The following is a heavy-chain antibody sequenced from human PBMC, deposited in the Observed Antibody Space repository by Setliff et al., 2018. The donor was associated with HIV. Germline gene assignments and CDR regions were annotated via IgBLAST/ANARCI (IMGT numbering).Heavy chain of an antibody. CDR2: IYYSGST. V-gene: IGHV4-39*01. D-gene: IGHD3-10*01. Sequence: PSETLSLTCTVSGGSISSSSYYWGWIRQPPGKGLEWIGSIYYSGSTYYNPSLTSRVTISVDTSKNQFSLKLSSVTAADTAVYYCARHNWVGSGIYYNNLRAPDAFAIWGQGTMVTVSS. J-gene: IGHJ3*02. CDR1: GGSISSSSYY. CDR3: ARHNWVGSGIYYNNLRAPDAFAI.